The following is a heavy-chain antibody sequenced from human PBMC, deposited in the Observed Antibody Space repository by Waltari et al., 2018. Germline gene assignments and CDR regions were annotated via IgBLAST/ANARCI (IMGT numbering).Heavy chain of an antibody. CDR3: AKYTKSWLN. CDR1: GFTFSGAA. Sequence: EVQLVESGGGLVQPGGSLKLSCAASGFTFSGAAMHWIRQASGKGLEWVGRIRSTANNYATVCAASMKGRFTISRDDSKNTAYLQMNSLKTEDTAVYYCAKYTKSWLNWGQGTLVTVSS. J-gene: IGHJ4*02. CDR2: IRSTANNYAT. D-gene: IGHD2-2*02. V-gene: IGHV3-73*01.